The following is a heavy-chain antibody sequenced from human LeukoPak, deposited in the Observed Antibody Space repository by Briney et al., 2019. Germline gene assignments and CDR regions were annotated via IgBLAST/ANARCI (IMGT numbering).Heavy chain of an antibody. D-gene: IGHD3-22*01. CDR1: GGSISSSSHY. Sequence: SETLSLTCTVSGGSISSSSHYWGWVRQPPGKGLEWIGGIYYSGTTYYNPSLKSRVTISVDTSKNQFSLKLSSVTAADTAVYYCATHHYYDSSGYSYAFDIWGQGTMVTVS. CDR2: IYYSGTT. J-gene: IGHJ3*02. CDR3: ATHHYYDSSGYSYAFDI. V-gene: IGHV4-39*01.